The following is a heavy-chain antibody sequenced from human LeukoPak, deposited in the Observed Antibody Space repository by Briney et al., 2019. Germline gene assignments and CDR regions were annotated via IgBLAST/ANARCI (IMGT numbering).Heavy chain of an antibody. V-gene: IGHV6-1*01. Sequence: SQTLSLTCAISGDSVSNNIATWNWVRQSPSRGLEWLGRTYYRSRWGNDYAISVKGRITINPDTSRNQFSLQLSSVTPEDTAVYYCVRDSDDYYWALDFWGQGTPVTVSS. J-gene: IGHJ4*02. D-gene: IGHD3-10*01. CDR2: TYYRSRWGN. CDR3: VRDSDDYYWALDF. CDR1: GDSVSNNIAT.